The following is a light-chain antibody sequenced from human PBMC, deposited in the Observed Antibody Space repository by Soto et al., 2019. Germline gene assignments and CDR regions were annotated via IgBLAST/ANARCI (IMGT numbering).Light chain of an antibody. J-gene: IGLJ1*01. CDR1: SSDVGGYDY. CDR3: SSSSISTAYL. CDR2: EVN. V-gene: IGLV2-14*01. Sequence: QSVLAQPASVSGSPGQSITISCTGASSDVGGYDYVSWYQLHPGKAPKLMVFEVNNRPSGVSYRFSGSKSGKTASLTISGLQAEDEADYSCSSSSISTAYLFGKGTKVTV.